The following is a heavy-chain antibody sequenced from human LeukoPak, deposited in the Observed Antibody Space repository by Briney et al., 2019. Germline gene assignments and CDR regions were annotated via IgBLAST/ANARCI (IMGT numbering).Heavy chain of an antibody. CDR2: IYSGGST. D-gene: IGHD1-26*01. Sequence: GGSLRLSCAASGLAVSSNYMSWVRQAPGKGLEWGSVIYSGGSTYYADSVKGRFTISRDNSKNTLYRQSNSLRAEDTAVYYCARDGLVGPFSYWGQGTLVTVSS. CDR3: ARDGLVGPFSY. CDR1: GLAVSSNY. V-gene: IGHV3-66*01. J-gene: IGHJ4*02.